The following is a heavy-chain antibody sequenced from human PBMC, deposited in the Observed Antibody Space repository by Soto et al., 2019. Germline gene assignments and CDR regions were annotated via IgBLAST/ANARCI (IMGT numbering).Heavy chain of an antibody. J-gene: IGHJ6*02. Sequence: QVQLVQSGAEVKKPGASVKVSCKASGYTFTSYAMHWVRQAPGQRLEWMGWINAGNGNTKYSQKFQGRVTITRDTSASTAYMELSSLRSEDTAVYYCARDPGSSWYLVVKYGMDVCGQGTTVTVSS. D-gene: IGHD6-13*01. CDR3: ARDPGSSWYLVVKYGMDV. CDR2: INAGNGNT. CDR1: GYTFTSYA. V-gene: IGHV1-3*01.